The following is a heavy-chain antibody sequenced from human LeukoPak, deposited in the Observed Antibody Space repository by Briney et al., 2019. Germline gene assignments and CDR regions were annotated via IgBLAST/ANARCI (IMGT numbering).Heavy chain of an antibody. V-gene: IGHV3-23*01. CDR2: ISGGGGNT. J-gene: IGHJ6*03. CDR3: AKYFGSGSYHHMDV. Sequence: GGSLRLSGAASGLTFSSYAMTWVRQAPGKGLEWVSVISGGGGNTYYADSVKGRFTISRDNSKNTLSLQMNSLRAEDTAVYYCAKYFGSGSYHHMDVWGKGTTVTVSS. CDR1: GLTFSSYA. D-gene: IGHD3-10*01.